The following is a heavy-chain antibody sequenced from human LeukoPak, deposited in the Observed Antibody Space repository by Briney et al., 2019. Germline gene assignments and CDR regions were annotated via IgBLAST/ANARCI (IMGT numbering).Heavy chain of an antibody. CDR2: ISGSGGST. CDR3: AKGRGPRSGGTFYFDY. CDR1: GFTFSSYA. V-gene: IGHV3-23*01. Sequence: GGSLRLSCAASGFTFSSYAMSWVRQAPGKGLEWVSAISGSGGSTYYADSVKGRFTISRDNSKNTLYLQMNSLRAEDTAVYYCAKGRGPRSGGTFYFDYWGQGTLVTVSS. D-gene: IGHD2-15*01. J-gene: IGHJ4*02.